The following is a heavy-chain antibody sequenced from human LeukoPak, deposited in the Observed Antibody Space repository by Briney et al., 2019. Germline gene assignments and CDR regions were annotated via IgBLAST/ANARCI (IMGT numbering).Heavy chain of an antibody. CDR1: GGSISTYY. CDR3: ARSNSITIFGVVTNFDY. Sequence: PSETLSLTCTVSGGSISTYYWSWIRQPAGKGLEWIGRIYTTGSTNYSPSLKSRVTMSVDTSKNQFSLKLSSVTAADTAVYYCARSNSITIFGVVTNFDYWGQGTLVTVSS. CDR2: IYTTGST. J-gene: IGHJ4*02. D-gene: IGHD3-3*01. V-gene: IGHV4-4*07.